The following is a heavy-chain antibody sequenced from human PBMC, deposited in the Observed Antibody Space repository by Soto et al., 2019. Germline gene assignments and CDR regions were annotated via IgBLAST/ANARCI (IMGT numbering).Heavy chain of an antibody. J-gene: IGHJ4*02. CDR2: MNPDSANT. D-gene: IGHD1-26*01. Sequence: QVQLVQSGAEVKQPGASVKVSCRASGYTFTNYDISWVRQASGQRLEWMGWMNPDSANTGYAQKFQGRVTRTGDTPIIAAYLELNSVTSEDTAVYYCARAIRDQLLSDYWGQGTLITVSS. V-gene: IGHV1-8*01. CDR3: ARAIRDQLLSDY. CDR1: GYTFTNYD.